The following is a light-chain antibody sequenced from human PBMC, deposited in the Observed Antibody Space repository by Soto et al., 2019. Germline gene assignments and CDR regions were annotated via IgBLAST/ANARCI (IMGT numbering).Light chain of an antibody. CDR2: KAS. V-gene: IGKV1-5*03. J-gene: IGKJ2*01. CDR1: QSISSW. CDR3: QQYNSYPYS. Sequence: DIQMTQSPSTLSASVGDRVTITCRASQSISSWLAWYQQKPGKAPKLLIYKASSLESGVPSRFSGSGSGTEFTLTISSLQPYDFATYYCQQYNSYPYSFRQGTKLEIK.